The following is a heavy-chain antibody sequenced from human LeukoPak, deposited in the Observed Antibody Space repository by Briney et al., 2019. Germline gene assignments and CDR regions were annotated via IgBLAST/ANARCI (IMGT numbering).Heavy chain of an antibody. CDR2: IYYSGST. D-gene: IGHD4-17*01. Sequence: SETLSLTCTVSGGSISSYYWSWIRQPPGKGLEWIGYIYYSGSTNYNPSLKSRVTISVDTSKNQFSLKLSSVTAAGTAVYYCARLGGDSYYYYYGMDVWGQGTTVTVSS. CDR3: ARLGGDSYYYYYGMDV. CDR1: GGSISSYY. J-gene: IGHJ6*02. V-gene: IGHV4-59*01.